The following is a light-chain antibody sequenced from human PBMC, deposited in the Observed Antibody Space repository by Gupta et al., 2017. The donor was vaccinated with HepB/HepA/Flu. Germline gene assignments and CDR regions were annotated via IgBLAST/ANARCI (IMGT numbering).Light chain of an antibody. Sequence: QAGLTQRPSVSKGLRQTATLTCTGNSNNVGNQGAAWLQQHQGHPPKLQSYRNNNRPSGISERFSASRSGNTASLTITGLQPEDGTDYYCSAWASSLSAWVFGGGTKLTGL. CDR3: SAWASSLSAWV. CDR2: RNN. CDR1: SNNVGNQG. V-gene: IGLV10-54*04. J-gene: IGLJ2*01.